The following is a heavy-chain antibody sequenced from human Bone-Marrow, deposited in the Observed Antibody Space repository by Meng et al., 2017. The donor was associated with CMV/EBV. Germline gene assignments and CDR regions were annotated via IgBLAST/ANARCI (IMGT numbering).Heavy chain of an antibody. CDR2: INWNSGRM. CDR3: VKDSQRLGTYSFYY. V-gene: IGHV3-9*01. J-gene: IGHJ4*02. D-gene: IGHD3-16*01. Sequence: GGSLRLSCTTSGFTFADYAMHWVRQAPGKGLEWVSGINWNSGRMAFADSLEGRFTISRDNAKSSLNLQMNNLRTEDTALYYCVKDSQRLGTYSFYYWGQGTLVTVSS. CDR1: GFTFADYA.